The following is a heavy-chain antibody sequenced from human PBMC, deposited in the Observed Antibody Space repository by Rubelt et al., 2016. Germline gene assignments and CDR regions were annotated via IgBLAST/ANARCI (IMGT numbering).Heavy chain of an antibody. CDR2: IYSGDNS. CDR1: GLTFANYA. J-gene: IGHJ4*02. Sequence: VASGLTFANYAMNWVRQAPGKGLEWVSVIYSGDNSYYADSVKGRFTISRDISENTLYLQMSSLRAADTAVYYCARGEYKYGMLGMDVWGQGTLVTVSS. D-gene: IGHD1-1*01. CDR3: ARGEYKYGMLGMDV. V-gene: IGHV3-66*02.